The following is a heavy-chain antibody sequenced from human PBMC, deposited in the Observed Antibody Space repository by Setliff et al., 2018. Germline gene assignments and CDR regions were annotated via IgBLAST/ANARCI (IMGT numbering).Heavy chain of an antibody. D-gene: IGHD3-9*01. CDR1: GFTFSNYA. V-gene: IGHV3-48*01. CDR2: MSHTSMI. CDR3: ARDLDWAFDY. Sequence: PGGSLRLSCAASGFTFSNYAMNWVRQAPGKGLEWVSYMSHTSMIYYADSVKGRFTISRDSAKNSLYLQLNSLRAEDTAMYYCARDLDWAFDYWGQGTLVTVSS. J-gene: IGHJ4*02.